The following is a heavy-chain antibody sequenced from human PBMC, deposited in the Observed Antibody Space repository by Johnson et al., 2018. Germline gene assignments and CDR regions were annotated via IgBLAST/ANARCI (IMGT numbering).Heavy chain of an antibody. J-gene: IGHJ6*02. CDR3: ARDYYDFWSGFPLYGMDV. CDR2: IWYDGSNK. V-gene: IGHV3-33*08. D-gene: IGHD3-3*01. Sequence: QVQLQESGGGLVQPGGSLRLSCAASGFTFSSYAMSWVRQAPGKGLEWVAVIWYDGSNKYYADSVKGRFTISRDNSKNTLYLQMNSLRAEDTAVYYCARDYYDFWSGFPLYGMDVWGQGTTVTVSS. CDR1: GFTFSSYA.